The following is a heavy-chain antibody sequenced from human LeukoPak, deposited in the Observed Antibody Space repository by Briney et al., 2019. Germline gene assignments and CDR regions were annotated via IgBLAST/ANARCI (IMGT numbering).Heavy chain of an antibody. CDR2: ISWNSGSI. D-gene: IGHD3-9*01. CDR1: GFPFDDYA. J-gene: IGHJ3*02. Sequence: SLRLSFAASGFPFDDYAMHWVRQAPGKGLEWVSGISWNSGSIGYADSVKGRFTISRDNAKNSLYLQMNSLRAEDTAVYYCAKDSPYYDILTGYRPGAFDIWGQGTMVTVSS. V-gene: IGHV3-9*01. CDR3: AKDSPYYDILTGYRPGAFDI.